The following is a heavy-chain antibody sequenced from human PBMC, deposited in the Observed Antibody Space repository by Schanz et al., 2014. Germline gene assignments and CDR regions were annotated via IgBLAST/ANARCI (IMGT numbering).Heavy chain of an antibody. Sequence: EVQLLESGGALEQPGGSLRLSCAASGITFSDYAMSWVRQAPGKGLEWVSTIASGGSHTFYADSVTGRFTISGDNSKNTLFLQMNRLRVEDTAIYYCAKIWTAHHLTGRPGWSDGMDVWGQGTTV. CDR3: AKIWTAHHLTGRPGWSDGMDV. J-gene: IGHJ6*02. CDR2: IASGGSHT. D-gene: IGHD3-3*01. V-gene: IGHV3-23*01. CDR1: GITFSDYA.